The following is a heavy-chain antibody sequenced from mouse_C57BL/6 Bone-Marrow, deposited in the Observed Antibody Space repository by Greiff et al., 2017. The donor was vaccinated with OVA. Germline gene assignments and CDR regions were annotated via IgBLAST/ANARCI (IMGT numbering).Heavy chain of an antibody. CDR3: ARRGDGYLKAIDY. D-gene: IGHD2-3*01. CDR1: EYDFPSHA. Sequence: DVKLVESGGGLVQPGESLQLSCASTEYDFPSHAMSWVRKTPAKRLELVAAINSDGGSIYYPDTMERRFIISRDNPKEALYLQMSSRRSEDTALYNYARRGDGYLKAIDYWGQGTSVTVAS. V-gene: IGHV5-2*03. J-gene: IGHJ4*01. CDR2: INSDGGSI.